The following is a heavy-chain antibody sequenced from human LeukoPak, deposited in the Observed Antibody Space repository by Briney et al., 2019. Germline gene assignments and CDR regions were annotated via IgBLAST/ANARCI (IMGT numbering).Heavy chain of an antibody. V-gene: IGHV4-34*01. D-gene: IGHD4-17*01. CDR2: INHSGST. Sequence: SETLSLTCAVYGGSFSGHYWSWIRQPPGKGLEWIGEINHSGSTNYNPSLKSRVTISVDTSKNQFSLKLSSVTAADTAVYYCARGGRLRIDYWGQGTLVTVSS. CDR1: GGSFSGHY. J-gene: IGHJ4*02. CDR3: ARGGRLRIDY.